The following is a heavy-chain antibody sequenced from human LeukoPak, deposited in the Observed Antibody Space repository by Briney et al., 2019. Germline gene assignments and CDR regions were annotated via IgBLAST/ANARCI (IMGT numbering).Heavy chain of an antibody. V-gene: IGHV4-39*01. J-gene: IGHJ4*02. CDR1: GGSISSSSYY. D-gene: IGHD6-25*01. CDR2: IYYSGST. Sequence: SETLSLTCTVSGGSISSSSYYWGWIRQPPGKGLEWIGSIYYSGSTYYNPSLKSRVTISVDTSKNKFSLKLNSVTAADTAVYYCTAGRSDYFDFWGQGTLVTVSS. CDR3: TAGRSDYFDF.